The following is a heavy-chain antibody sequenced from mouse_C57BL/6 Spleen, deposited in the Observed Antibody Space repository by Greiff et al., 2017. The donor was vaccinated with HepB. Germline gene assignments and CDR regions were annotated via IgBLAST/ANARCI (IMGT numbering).Heavy chain of an antibody. J-gene: IGHJ1*03. Sequence: EVKLMESGPGLVKPSQSLSLTCSVTGYSITSGYYWNWIRQFPGNKLEWMGYISYDGSNNYNPSLKNRISITRDTSKNQFFLKLNSVTTEDTATYYCARGSNYRAFDVWGTGTTVTVSS. D-gene: IGHD2-5*01. CDR3: ARGSNYRAFDV. CDR2: ISYDGSN. CDR1: GYSITSGYY. V-gene: IGHV3-6*01.